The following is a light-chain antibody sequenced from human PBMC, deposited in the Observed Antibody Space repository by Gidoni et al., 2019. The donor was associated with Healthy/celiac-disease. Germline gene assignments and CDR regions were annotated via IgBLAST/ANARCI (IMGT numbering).Light chain of an antibody. J-gene: IGKJ1*01. CDR3: QQYNNWPPRA. V-gene: IGKV3-15*01. CDR2: GAS. Sequence: EIVMTQSPATLSVSPGERATLSCRASQSVSSNLAWYQQKPGQAPRLLIYGASTRATGIPAMFSGSGSGTEFTLTISSLQSEDFAVYYCQQYNNWPPRAFGQGTKVEIK. CDR1: QSVSSN.